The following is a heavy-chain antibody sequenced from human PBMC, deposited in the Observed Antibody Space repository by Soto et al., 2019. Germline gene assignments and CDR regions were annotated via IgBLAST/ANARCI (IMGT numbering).Heavy chain of an antibody. V-gene: IGHV4-34*01. D-gene: IGHD3-16*02. CDR2: INHSGST. Sequence: QVQLQQWGAGLLKPSETLSLTCAVYGGSFSGYYWSWIRQPPGKGLEWIGEINHSGSTNYNPSLKSRVTISVDTSKNQFSLKLSSVTAADTAVYYCARVLGYDYVWGSYRTNWFDPWGQGTLVTVSS. J-gene: IGHJ5*02. CDR1: GGSFSGYY. CDR3: ARVLGYDYVWGSYRTNWFDP.